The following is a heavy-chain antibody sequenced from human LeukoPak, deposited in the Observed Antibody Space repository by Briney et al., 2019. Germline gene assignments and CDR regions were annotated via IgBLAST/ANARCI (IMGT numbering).Heavy chain of an antibody. CDR3: ARTWQTYYDFWSGFGAFDI. Sequence: ASVKVSCKASGYTFTNYYIHWVRQAPGQGLECMGIINPSGGSTSYAQKFQGRVTMTRDMSTSTVYMELSSLRSEDTAVYYRARTWQTYYDFWSGFGAFDIWGQGTMVTVSS. CDR2: INPSGGST. D-gene: IGHD3-3*01. J-gene: IGHJ3*02. CDR1: GYTFTNYY. V-gene: IGHV1-46*01.